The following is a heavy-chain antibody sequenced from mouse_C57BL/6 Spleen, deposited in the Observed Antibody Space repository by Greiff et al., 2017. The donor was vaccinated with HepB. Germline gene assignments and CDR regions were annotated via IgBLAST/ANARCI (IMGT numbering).Heavy chain of an antibody. CDR1: GYAFSSYW. CDR2: IYPGDGDT. Sequence: VQLQQSGAELVKPGASVKISCKASGYAFSSYWMNWVKQRPGKGLEWIGQIYPGDGDTNYNGKFKGKATLTADKSSNTAYMQLSSLTSEDSAVYYCARILRSYYYDMDYWGQGTSVTVSS. D-gene: IGHD1-1*01. J-gene: IGHJ4*01. V-gene: IGHV1-80*01. CDR3: ARILRSYYYDMDY.